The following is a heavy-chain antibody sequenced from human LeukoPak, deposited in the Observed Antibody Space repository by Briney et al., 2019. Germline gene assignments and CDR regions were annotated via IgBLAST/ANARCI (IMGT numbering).Heavy chain of an antibody. V-gene: IGHV1-18*01. D-gene: IGHD3-22*01. CDR2: ISAYNGNT. CDR1: GYTFTSYG. Sequence: ASVKVPCKASGYTFTSYGISWVRQAPGQGLEWMGWISAYNGNTNYAQKLQGRVTMTTDTSTSTAYMELRSLRSDDTAVYYCARPLGPYYYDSSGYYYYWGQGTLVTVSS. J-gene: IGHJ4*02. CDR3: ARPLGPYYYDSSGYYYY.